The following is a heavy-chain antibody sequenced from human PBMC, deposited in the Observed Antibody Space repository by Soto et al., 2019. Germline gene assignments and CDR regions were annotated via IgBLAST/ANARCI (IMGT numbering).Heavy chain of an antibody. Sequence: ASVKVSCKASGYTFTSYGISWVRQAPGQGLEWMGWISAYNGNTNYAQKLQGRVTMTTDTSTSTAYMELRSLRSDDTAVYYCGRDWVADYGYGFDYYYYSGMDVWGQGTTVTVSS. CDR3: GRDWVADYGYGFDYYYYSGMDV. J-gene: IGHJ6*02. D-gene: IGHD5-18*01. CDR2: ISAYNGNT. V-gene: IGHV1-18*01. CDR1: GYTFTSYG.